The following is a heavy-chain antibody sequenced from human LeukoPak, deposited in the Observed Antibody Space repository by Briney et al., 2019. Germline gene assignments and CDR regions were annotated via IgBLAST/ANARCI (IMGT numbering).Heavy chain of an antibody. Sequence: GSSVKVSCKASGGTFSSYAISWVRQAPGQGLEWMGWINPNSGGTNYAQKFQGRVTMTRDTSISTAYMELSRLRSDDTAVYYCARDRIAIKWLRFRGGFDYWGQGTLVTVSS. CDR3: ARDRIAIKWLRFRGGFDY. V-gene: IGHV1-2*02. CDR1: GGTFSSYA. D-gene: IGHD5-12*01. J-gene: IGHJ4*02. CDR2: INPNSGGT.